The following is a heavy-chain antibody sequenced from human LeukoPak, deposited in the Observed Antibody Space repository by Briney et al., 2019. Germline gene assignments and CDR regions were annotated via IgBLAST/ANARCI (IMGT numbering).Heavy chain of an antibody. V-gene: IGHV3-21*01. CDR2: IGTAGNYI. Sequence: PGGSLRLSCAASGFTFSDYTMNWVRQALGKGLEWLSSIGTAGNYIFYADSVQGRFTISRDNANDSLYLEMKSLRVEDTATYYCATNLFCASASCLWGQGTLVTVSS. J-gene: IGHJ4*02. CDR3: ATNLFCASASCL. D-gene: IGHD2-2*01. CDR1: GFTFSDYT.